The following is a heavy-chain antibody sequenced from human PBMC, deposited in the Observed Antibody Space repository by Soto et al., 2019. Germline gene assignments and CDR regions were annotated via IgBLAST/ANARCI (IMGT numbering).Heavy chain of an antibody. CDR2: IYYSGST. D-gene: IGHD5-12*01. CDR3: ARARYDRFFDY. Sequence: NPSETLSLTCTVSGGSISSYYWSWIRQPPGKGLEWIGYIYYSGSTNYNPSLKSRVTISVDTSKNQFSLKLSSVTAADTAVYYCARARYDRFFDYWGQGTLVTXXX. J-gene: IGHJ4*02. CDR1: GGSISSYY. V-gene: IGHV4-59*01.